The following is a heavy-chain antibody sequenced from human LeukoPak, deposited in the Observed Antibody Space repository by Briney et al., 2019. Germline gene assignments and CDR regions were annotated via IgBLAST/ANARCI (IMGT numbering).Heavy chain of an antibody. V-gene: IGHV4-59*01. CDR2: IYYSGST. CDR3: ARAWELLGNFDY. CDR1: GGSISSYY. J-gene: IGHJ4*02. D-gene: IGHD1-26*01. Sequence: SETLSLTCTVSGGSISSYYWSWIRQPPGKGLEWIGYIYYSGSTNYNPSLKSRVTISVDTSKNQFSLKLSSVTAADTAVYYCARAWELLGNFDYWGQGTLVTVSS.